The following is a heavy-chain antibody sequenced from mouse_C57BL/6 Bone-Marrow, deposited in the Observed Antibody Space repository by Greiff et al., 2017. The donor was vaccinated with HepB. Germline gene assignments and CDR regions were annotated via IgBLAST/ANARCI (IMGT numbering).Heavy chain of an antibody. CDR1: GYSITSGYY. D-gene: IGHD1-1*01. J-gene: IGHJ1*03. CDR2: ISYDGSN. Sequence: VQLQQSGPGLVKPSQSLSLTCSVTGYSITSGYYWNWIRQFPGNKLEWMGYISYDGSNNYNPSLKNRISITRDTSKNQFFLKLNSVTTEDTATYYCARGDYGLYWYFDVWGTGTTVTVSS. CDR3: ARGDYGLYWYFDV. V-gene: IGHV3-6*01.